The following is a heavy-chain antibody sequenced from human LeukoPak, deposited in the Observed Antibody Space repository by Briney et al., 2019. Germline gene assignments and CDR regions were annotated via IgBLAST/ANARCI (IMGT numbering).Heavy chain of an antibody. J-gene: IGHJ3*02. CDR3: ARHQGGWITGGFDI. V-gene: IGHV3-66*04. CDR2: IYSDGDT. D-gene: IGHD2-2*03. Sequence: GGSLRLSCAASGFTVSSNYMNWVRQAPGKGLEWVSIIYSDGDTYYTDSVKGRFTISRDNSKNTLYLQMNSLGAEDTAMYYCARHQGGWITGGFDIWGQGTLVTVSS. CDR1: GFTVSSNY.